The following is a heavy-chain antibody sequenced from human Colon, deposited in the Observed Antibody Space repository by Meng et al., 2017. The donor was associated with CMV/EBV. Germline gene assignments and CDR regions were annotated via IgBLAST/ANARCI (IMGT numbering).Heavy chain of an antibody. V-gene: IGHV1-69*13. CDR1: GGTFKSNA. J-gene: IGHJ5*02. CDR2: IIPIFGTP. D-gene: IGHD2-2*01. Sequence: SVKVSCKTSGGTFKSNAISWVRQAPGQGLEWMGGIIPIFGTPKYAQRVQGSVTITADESTSTTYMELSSLTSDDTAVYYCARSPLPAALNWFDPWGQGTLVTVSS. CDR3: ARSPLPAALNWFDP.